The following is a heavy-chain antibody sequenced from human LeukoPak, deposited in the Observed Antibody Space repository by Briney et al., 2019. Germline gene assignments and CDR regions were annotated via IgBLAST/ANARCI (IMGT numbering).Heavy chain of an antibody. CDR1: GFTFSSYE. Sequence: GGSLRLSCAASGFTFSSYEMNWVRQAPGKGLEWVSYISSSGSTIYYADSVKGRFTISRDNAKNSLYLQMNSLRAEDTAVYYCAREMCGDCYSARYYYYYMDVWGKGTTVTISS. V-gene: IGHV3-48*03. D-gene: IGHD2-21*02. CDR2: ISSSGSTI. CDR3: AREMCGDCYSARYYYYYMDV. J-gene: IGHJ6*03.